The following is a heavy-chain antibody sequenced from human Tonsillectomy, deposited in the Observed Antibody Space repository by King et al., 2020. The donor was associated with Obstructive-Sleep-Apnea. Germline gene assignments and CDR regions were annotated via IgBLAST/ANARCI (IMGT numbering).Heavy chain of an antibody. J-gene: IGHJ4*02. CDR3: ARRSFLGSSLFVDY. V-gene: IGHV4-4*02. CDR2: IDHSGST. CDR1: VGSISCINW. D-gene: IGHD2-2*01. Sequence: VQLHESGPRLLKPSGTLSLTCAVSVGSISCINWWSWVGPRPGKGREWSGEIDHSGSTIYNPSLKSRVTISVDKSKNQYSLMLSSVTAADTAVYYCARRSFLGSSLFVDYWGQGTLVTVSS.